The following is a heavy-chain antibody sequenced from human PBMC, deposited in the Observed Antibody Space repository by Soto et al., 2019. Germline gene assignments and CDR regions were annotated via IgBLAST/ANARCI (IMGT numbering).Heavy chain of an antibody. J-gene: IGHJ4*02. Sequence: QLQLQESGSGLVKPSQTLSLTCAVSGGSISSGGYSWSWIRQPPGKGLEWIGYIYHSGSTYYNPSLKSRVTMSVDRSKHQFSLKLSSVTAADTAVYYCARVSPMADGDWLDYWRQGTLVTVSS. D-gene: IGHD4-17*01. V-gene: IGHV4-30-2*01. CDR2: IYHSGST. CDR1: GGSISSGGYS. CDR3: ARVSPMADGDWLDY.